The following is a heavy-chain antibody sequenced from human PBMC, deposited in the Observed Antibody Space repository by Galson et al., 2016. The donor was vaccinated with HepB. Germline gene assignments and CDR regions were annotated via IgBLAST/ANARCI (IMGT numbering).Heavy chain of an antibody. V-gene: IGHV1-46*03. CDR3: AREITVAGYYLDY. Sequence: SVKVSCKASGYIFTSYYMHWVRQAPGQGLEWMGKINPSGGSTNYAQRFQGSVTMTRDTSTSTVYMDLSSLRSEDTAVYYCAREITVAGYYLDYWGQGTLVTVSS. CDR1: GYIFTSYY. CDR2: INPSGGST. D-gene: IGHD6-19*01. J-gene: IGHJ4*02.